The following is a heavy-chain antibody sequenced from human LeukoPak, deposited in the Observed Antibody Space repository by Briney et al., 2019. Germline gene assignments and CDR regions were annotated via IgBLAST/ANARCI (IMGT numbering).Heavy chain of an antibody. CDR3: ARGRRVWFGEGESGDY. D-gene: IGHD3-10*01. V-gene: IGHV1-8*01. CDR1: GYTFTSYD. J-gene: IGHJ4*02. CDR2: MNPNSGNT. Sequence: ASVKVSCKASGYTFTSYDINWVRQATGQGLEWMGWMNPNSGNTGYAQKFQGRVTMTRNTSISTAYMELSSLRSEDTAVYYCARGRRVWFGEGESGDYWGQGTLVTVSS.